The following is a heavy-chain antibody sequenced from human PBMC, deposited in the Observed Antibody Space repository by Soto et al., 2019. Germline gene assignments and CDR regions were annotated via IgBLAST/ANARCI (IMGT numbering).Heavy chain of an antibody. CDR3: AIRHVSPAYFDF. CDR2: IYWDDDT. J-gene: IGHJ4*02. CDR1: GFSLTTVGVG. Sequence: QITLRESGPALVKPTQTLTLTCTFSGFSLTTVGVGVAWIRQPPGKALEWLALIYWDDDTIYTPSHNSRLTVTNATSKNRVVFTMSNLDPADTATYDRAIRHVSPAYFDFWGQGTLVTVSS. V-gene: IGHV2-5*02.